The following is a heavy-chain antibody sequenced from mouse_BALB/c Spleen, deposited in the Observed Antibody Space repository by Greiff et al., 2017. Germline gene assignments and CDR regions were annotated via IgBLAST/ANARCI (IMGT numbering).Heavy chain of an antibody. Sequence: EVHLVESGGGLVKPGGSLKLSCAASGFAFSSYDMSWVRQTPEKRLEWVAYISSGGGSTYYPDTVKGRFTISRDNAKNTLYLQMSSLKSEDTAMYYCARQYDYYYAMDYWGQGTSVTVSS. V-gene: IGHV5-12-1*01. J-gene: IGHJ4*01. D-gene: IGHD2-4*01. CDR3: ARQYDYYYAMDY. CDR2: ISSGGGST. CDR1: GFAFSSYD.